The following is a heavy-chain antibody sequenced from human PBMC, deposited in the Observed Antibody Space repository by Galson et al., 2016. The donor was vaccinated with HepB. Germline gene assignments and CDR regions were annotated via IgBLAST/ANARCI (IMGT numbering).Heavy chain of an antibody. V-gene: IGHV3-7*03. CDR2: IKQDGTEN. CDR3: ARDRSWNEGEYYYGMDF. J-gene: IGHJ6*02. Sequence: SLRLSCAASGFTFGAYWMTWVRQAPGKGLEWVANIKQDGTENYYGVSVKGRFTISRDNAKYSLYLQMNTLTVEDTAIYYCARDRSWNEGEYYYGMDFWGQGTTVIVSS. D-gene: IGHD1-1*01. CDR1: GFTFGAYW.